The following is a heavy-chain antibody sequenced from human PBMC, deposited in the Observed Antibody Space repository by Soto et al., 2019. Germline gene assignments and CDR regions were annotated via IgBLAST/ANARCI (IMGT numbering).Heavy chain of an antibody. CDR3: ARDRSGSGWFNAFDI. CDR2: TYYRSKWYN. Sequence: SETLSLTCAISGDSVFSSTAAWNWIRQSPSRGLEWLGRTYYRSKWYNDYAVSVKSRITINPDTSKHQFSLQLNSVTPEDTAVYYCARDRSGSGWFNAFDIWGHGTMVTVS. J-gene: IGHJ3*02. CDR1: GDSVFSSTAA. V-gene: IGHV6-1*01. D-gene: IGHD6-19*01.